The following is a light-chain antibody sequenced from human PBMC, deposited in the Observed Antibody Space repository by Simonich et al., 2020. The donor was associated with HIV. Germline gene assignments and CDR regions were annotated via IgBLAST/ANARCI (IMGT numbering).Light chain of an antibody. V-gene: IGLV2-23*03. CDR1: SSDVGSYNL. J-gene: IGLJ1*01. CDR3: CSYAGSSTLYV. Sequence: QSALTQPASVSGSPGQSITISCTGTSSDVGSYNLVSWYQQHPGKAPKLMIYEGRKRPSGVSNRFSGSKSGNTASLTISGLQAEDEADYYCCSYAGSSTLYVFGTGTKFTVL. CDR2: EGR.